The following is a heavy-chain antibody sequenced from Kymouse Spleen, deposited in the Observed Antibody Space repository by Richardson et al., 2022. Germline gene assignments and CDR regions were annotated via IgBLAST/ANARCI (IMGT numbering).Heavy chain of an antibody. J-gene: IGHJ6*02. V-gene: IGHV4-39*01. Sequence: QLQLQESGPGLVKPSETLSLTCTVSGGSISSSSYYWGWIRQPPGKGLEWIGSIYYSGSTYYNPSLKSRVTISVDTSKNQFSLKLSSVTAADTAVYYCARREITMVRGVIDYGMDVWGQGTTVTVSS. CDR2: IYYSGST. CDR1: GGSISSSSYY. CDR3: ARREITMVRGVIDYGMDV. D-gene: IGHD3-10*01.